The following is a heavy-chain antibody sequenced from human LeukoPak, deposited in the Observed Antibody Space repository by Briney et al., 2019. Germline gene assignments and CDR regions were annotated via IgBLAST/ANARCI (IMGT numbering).Heavy chain of an antibody. CDR3: ARGAKDYVWGSYRD. Sequence: GGSLRLSCAASGFTFSSYSMNWVCQAPGEGLEWVSSINTGSNFIYYADSVKGRFTISRDNAKNSLYLQMNSRRAEDRAVYYCARGAKDYVWGSYRDWGEGTLVTVSS. CDR2: INTGSNFI. J-gene: IGHJ4*02. D-gene: IGHD3-16*01. CDR1: GFTFSSYS. V-gene: IGHV3-21*01.